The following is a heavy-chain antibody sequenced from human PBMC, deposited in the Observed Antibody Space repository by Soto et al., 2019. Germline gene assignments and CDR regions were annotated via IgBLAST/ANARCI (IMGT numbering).Heavy chain of an antibody. D-gene: IGHD3-9*01. V-gene: IGHV3-11*01. CDR3: ARGKYLRNFDWLFVFDS. J-gene: IGHJ4*02. CDR2: ISSSGSTR. Sequence: GGSMKLSSAASGFNFDDHYMTWIRQTPGKGMEWISYISSSGSTRNYADSVKGRFTISRDNAKNSLYLQMNSLRAEDTAVYYCARGKYLRNFDWLFVFDSWGPGTLVTVSS. CDR1: GFNFDDHY.